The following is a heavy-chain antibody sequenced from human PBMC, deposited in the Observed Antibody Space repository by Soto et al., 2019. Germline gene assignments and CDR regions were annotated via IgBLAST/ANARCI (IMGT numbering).Heavy chain of an antibody. J-gene: IGHJ4*02. CDR2: ISGSGGST. CDR3: AKVRSYDFWSGKLLDY. D-gene: IGHD3-3*01. Sequence: GGSLRLSCAASGFTFSSYAMSWVRQAPGKGLDWVSAISGSGGSTYYADSVKGRFTISRDNSKNTLYLQMNSLRAEDTAVYYCAKVRSYDFWSGKLLDYWGQGTLVTVSS. CDR1: GFTFSSYA. V-gene: IGHV3-23*01.